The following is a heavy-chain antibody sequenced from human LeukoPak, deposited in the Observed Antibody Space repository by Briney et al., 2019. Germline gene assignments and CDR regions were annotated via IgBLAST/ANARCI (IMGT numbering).Heavy chain of an antibody. CDR3: ARDPEDNWNSPLFPFDY. Sequence: ASVKVSCKASGYTFTSYGISWVGQAPGQGLEWMGWISAYNGNTNYAQKLQGRVTMTTDTSTSTAYMELRSLRSDDTAVYYCARDPEDNWNSPLFPFDYWGQGTLVTVSS. CDR1: GYTFTSYG. D-gene: IGHD1-7*01. V-gene: IGHV1-18*01. J-gene: IGHJ4*02. CDR2: ISAYNGNT.